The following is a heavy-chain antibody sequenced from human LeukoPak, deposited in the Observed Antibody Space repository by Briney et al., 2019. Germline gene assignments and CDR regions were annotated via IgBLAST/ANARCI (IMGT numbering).Heavy chain of an antibody. V-gene: IGHV4-39*01. CDR1: GGSISSSSYY. CDR2: IYYSGST. Sequence: SETLSLTCTVSGGSISSSSYYWGWIRQPPGKGLEWIGSIYYSGSTYYNPSLKSRVAISVDTSKNQFSLKLSSVTAADTAVYYCANTMIVVGSYYFDYWGQGTLVTVSS. J-gene: IGHJ4*02. CDR3: ANTMIVVGSYYFDY. D-gene: IGHD3-22*01.